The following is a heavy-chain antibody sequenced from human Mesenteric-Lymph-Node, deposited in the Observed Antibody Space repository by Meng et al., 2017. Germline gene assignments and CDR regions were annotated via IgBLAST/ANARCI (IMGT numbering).Heavy chain of an antibody. J-gene: IGHJ3*02. Sequence: ASVKVSCKASGYTFTSYAMHWVRQAPGQRLEWMGWINAGNGNTKYSQKFQGRVTITRDTSASTAYMELSSLRSEDTAVYYCARDCSGGSCYDHGDAFDIWGQGTMVTVSS. CDR2: INAGNGNT. V-gene: IGHV1-3*01. CDR1: GYTFTSYA. CDR3: ARDCSGGSCYDHGDAFDI. D-gene: IGHD2-15*01.